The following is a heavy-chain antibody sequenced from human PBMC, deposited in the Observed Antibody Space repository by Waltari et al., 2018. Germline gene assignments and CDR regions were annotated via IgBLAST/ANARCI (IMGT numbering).Heavy chain of an antibody. Sequence: EVQLVQSGAEVKKPGESLKISCKGSGDTFTKYWVGWVRQMPGRGLEWMGTVAVGDYETRYSPSCRGQVTISADRSISTAYLQFSSLQASDTAMYYCAIATTGTAWFDPWGQGTLVTVSS. D-gene: IGHD1-1*01. CDR3: AIATTGTAWFDP. J-gene: IGHJ5*02. V-gene: IGHV5-51*01. CDR1: GDTFTKYW. CDR2: VAVGDYET.